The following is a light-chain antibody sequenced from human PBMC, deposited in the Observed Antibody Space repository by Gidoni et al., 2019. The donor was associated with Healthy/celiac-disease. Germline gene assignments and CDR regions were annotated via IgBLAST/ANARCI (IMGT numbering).Light chain of an antibody. J-gene: IGKJ1*01. V-gene: IGKV1-39*01. CDR3: QQSYSTAWX. CDR1: QSISSY. CDR2: AAS. Sequence: DIQMTQSPSSLSASVGDRVTITCRASQSISSYLNWYQQKPGEAPKLLIYAASSLQSGVPSRFSGSGSGTDFTLTISSLQPEDFATYYCQQSYSTAWXXXQGTKVEIK.